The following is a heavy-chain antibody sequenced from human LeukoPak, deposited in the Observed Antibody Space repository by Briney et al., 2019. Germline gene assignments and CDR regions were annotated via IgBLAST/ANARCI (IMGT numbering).Heavy chain of an antibody. V-gene: IGHV3-9*01. CDR3: TKAFSGSYYGSLRIDS. CDR2: ITWNSASI. D-gene: IGHD1-26*01. CDR1: GFTFEDYA. J-gene: IGHJ4*02. Sequence: PGGSLRLSCAASGFTFEDYAMHWVRQAPGKGLKWVSSITWNSASIDYADSVKGRFTISRDNAMNSLYLQMNGLRAEDTALYYCTKAFSGSYYGSLRIDSWGQGTLVTVSS.